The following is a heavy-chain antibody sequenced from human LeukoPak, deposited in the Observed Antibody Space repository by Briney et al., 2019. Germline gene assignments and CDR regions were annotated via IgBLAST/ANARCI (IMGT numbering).Heavy chain of an antibody. J-gene: IGHJ6*03. CDR2: FKTSGST. D-gene: IGHD4-11*01. V-gene: IGHV4-59*01. CDR1: GGSISSYY. Sequence: SETLSLTCTVSGGSISSYYWNWIRQPPGKGLEWMGNFKTSGSTDYNPSLKSRVTISVDTSKNQFSLKLSSVTAADTAVYYCARGKSTVGVPFYYYYMDVWGKGTTVTVSS. CDR3: ARGKSTVGVPFYYYYMDV.